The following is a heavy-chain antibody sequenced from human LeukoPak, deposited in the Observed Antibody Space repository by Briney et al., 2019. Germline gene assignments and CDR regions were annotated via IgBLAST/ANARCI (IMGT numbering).Heavy chain of an antibody. V-gene: IGHV3-48*03. CDR2: ISRSGGTL. D-gene: IGHD2/OR15-2a*01. CDR3: AKGQNSHFDY. CDR1: GFTFSNSE. Sequence: GGSPRLSCAAPGFTFSNSEMNWVRQAPGKGLEWVSYISRSGGTLYYADSAKGRFTISRDNTKNLLYLQMNSLRAEDTAVYYCAKGQNSHFDYWGQGTLVTVSS. J-gene: IGHJ4*02.